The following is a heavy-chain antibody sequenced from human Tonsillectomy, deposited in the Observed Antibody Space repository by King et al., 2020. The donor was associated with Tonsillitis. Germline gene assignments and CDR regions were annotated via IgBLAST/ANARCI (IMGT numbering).Heavy chain of an antibody. CDR3: VRAIGRDYHLHNCFDP. Sequence: QLVQSGAEVKKPGASVKVSCKASGYTFTSYFMHWVRQAPGQGLEWMGIINPSGGSPSYAQKFQGRVTMSTDTSTSTVYMELSSLSSEDTAVYCCVRAIGRDYHLHNCFDPWGQGTLVTVSS. D-gene: IGHD3-16*01. CDR2: INPSGGSP. V-gene: IGHV1-46*03. J-gene: IGHJ5*02. CDR1: GYTFTSYF.